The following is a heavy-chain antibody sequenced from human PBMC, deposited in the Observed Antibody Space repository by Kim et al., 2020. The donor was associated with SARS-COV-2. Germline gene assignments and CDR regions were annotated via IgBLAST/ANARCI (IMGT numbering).Heavy chain of an antibody. CDR2: INHSGST. J-gene: IGHJ5*02. CDR1: GGSFSGYY. CDR3: ARYSYGYRWFDP. Sequence: SETLSLTCAVYGGSFSGYYWSWIRQPPGKGLEWIGEINHSGSTNYNPSLKSRVTISVDTSKNQFSLKLSSVTAADTAVYYCARYSYGYRWFDPWGQGTLVTVSS. V-gene: IGHV4-34*01. D-gene: IGHD5-18*01.